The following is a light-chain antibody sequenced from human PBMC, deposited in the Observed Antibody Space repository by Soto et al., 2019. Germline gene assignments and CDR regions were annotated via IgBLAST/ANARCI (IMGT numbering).Light chain of an antibody. CDR3: SSYAGSNNPWV. Sequence: QSVLTQPPSASGSPGQSVTISCTGPSSDVGAYHYVCWYQQHPGKAPKLIISEVTKRPSGVPDRFSGSKSGNTASLTVTGLQAEDEADYYCSSYAGSNNPWVFGGGTKVTVL. CDR1: SSDVGAYHY. V-gene: IGLV2-8*01. CDR2: EVT. J-gene: IGLJ3*02.